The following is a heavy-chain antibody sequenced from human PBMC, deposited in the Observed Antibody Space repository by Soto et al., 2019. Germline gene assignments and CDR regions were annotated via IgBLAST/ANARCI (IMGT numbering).Heavy chain of an antibody. V-gene: IGHV3-23*01. CDR2: IRATGGQT. D-gene: IGHD2-21*01. CDR3: AQDRGWGVVSPSHDS. CDR1: GFTFRNFV. Sequence: EVQLLESGGGVVQPGGSLRLSCAASGFTFRNFVMSWVRQAPGMGLEWVSAIRATGGQTFYADSVKGRFTISRDNSKNMLYLQIDRLRDEDTALYFCAQDRGWGVVSPSHDSWGQGTLVTVSS. J-gene: IGHJ4*02.